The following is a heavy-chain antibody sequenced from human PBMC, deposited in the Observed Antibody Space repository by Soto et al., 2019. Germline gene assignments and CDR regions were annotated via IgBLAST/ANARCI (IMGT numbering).Heavy chain of an antibody. D-gene: IGHD3-10*01. CDR3: ARERITMVRGLSARAYFFEY. V-gene: IGHV4-34*01. Sequence: SETLSLTCAVYGGSFSGYYWTWIRQPPGKGLEWIGEINHSGSTNYNPSLKSRVTMSVDMSKNQFSLKLRSVTAADTAVYSCARERITMVRGLSARAYFFEYWGQGTLVTVSS. CDR1: GGSFSGYY. CDR2: INHSGST. J-gene: IGHJ4*02.